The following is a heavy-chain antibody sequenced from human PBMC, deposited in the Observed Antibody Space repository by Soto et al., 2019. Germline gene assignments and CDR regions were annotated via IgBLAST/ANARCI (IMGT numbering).Heavy chain of an antibody. V-gene: IGHV4-59*08. J-gene: IGHJ5*02. CDR1: GGSISSYY. Sequence: QVQLQESGPGLVKPSETLSLTCTVSGGSISSYYWSWIRQPPGKGLEWIGYIYYSGSTNYNPSLKSRVTRSVDTSKNQFSLKLSSVTAADTALYYCARRYSGTEDDNWFDPWGQGTLVTVSS. CDR3: ARRYSGTEDDNWFDP. CDR2: IYYSGST. D-gene: IGHD1-26*01.